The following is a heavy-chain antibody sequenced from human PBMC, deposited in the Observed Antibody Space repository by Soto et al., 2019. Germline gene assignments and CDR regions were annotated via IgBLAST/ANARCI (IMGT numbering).Heavy chain of an antibody. V-gene: IGHV3-11*01. D-gene: IGHD2-2*01. J-gene: IGHJ4*02. Sequence: GGSLRLSCAASGFTFSDYYLSWIRQAPGKGLEWVSYISSSGSTIYYADSVKGRFTISRDNAKNSVYPQMNSLRAEDTAVYYCARPAYCSSARCYFSDYWGQGTLVTVSS. CDR2: ISSSGSTI. CDR3: ARPAYCSSARCYFSDY. CDR1: GFTFSDYY.